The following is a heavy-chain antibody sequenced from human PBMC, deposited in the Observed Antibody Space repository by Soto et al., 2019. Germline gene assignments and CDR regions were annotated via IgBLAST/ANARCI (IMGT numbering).Heavy chain of an antibody. CDR1: GGSISSSSYY. Sequence: SETLSLTCTVSGGSISSSSYYWGWIRQPPGKGLEWIGSIYYSGSTYYNPSLKSRVTISVDTSKNQFSLKLSSVTAADTAVYYCARLLPLRYFDYWGQGTLVTVSS. CDR3: ARLLPLRYFDY. J-gene: IGHJ4*02. V-gene: IGHV4-39*01. D-gene: IGHD3-9*01. CDR2: IYYSGST.